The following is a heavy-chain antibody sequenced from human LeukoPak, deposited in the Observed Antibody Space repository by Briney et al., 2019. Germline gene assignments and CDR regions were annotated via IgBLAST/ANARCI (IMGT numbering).Heavy chain of an antibody. V-gene: IGHV4-59*08. CDR2: IYYSGST. CDR1: GGSISSYY. J-gene: IGHJ4*02. CDR3: ARQSATQLWYFDY. Sequence: PSETLSLTCTVSGGSISSYYWSWIRQPPGKGLEWIGYIYYSGSTNYNPSLKSRVTISVDTSKNQFSLKLSSVTAADTAVYYCARQSATQLWYFDYWGQGPLVIVSS. D-gene: IGHD5-18*01.